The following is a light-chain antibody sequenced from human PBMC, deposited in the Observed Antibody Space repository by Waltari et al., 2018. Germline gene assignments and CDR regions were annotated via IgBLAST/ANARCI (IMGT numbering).Light chain of an antibody. CDR3: SSYTTSSAPGV. CDR1: DSDVGAYDF. J-gene: IGLJ1*01. CDR2: EVS. V-gene: IGLV2-14*01. Sequence: QGQSITISCSGTDSDVGAYDFVSWYQRHPGKAPHLIIYEVSNRPSGISNRFSASKSGNTASLTISGLQAEDEADYYCSSYTTSSAPGVFGTGTRVTVL.